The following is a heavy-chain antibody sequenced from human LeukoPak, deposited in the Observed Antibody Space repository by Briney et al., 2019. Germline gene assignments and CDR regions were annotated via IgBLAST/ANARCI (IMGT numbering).Heavy chain of an antibody. D-gene: IGHD4-17*01. J-gene: IGHJ6*02. Sequence: GGSLRLSCAASGSTVSSNYMSWVRQAPGKGLEWISVIISGDTTHYADSVRGRFTISRDTSKNTLYLQMNSLRAEDTAVYYCARAPTGQVTTSYYYYGLDVWGQGTTVTVSS. CDR2: IISGDTT. V-gene: IGHV3-66*01. CDR1: GSTVSSNY. CDR3: ARAPTGQVTTSYYYYGLDV.